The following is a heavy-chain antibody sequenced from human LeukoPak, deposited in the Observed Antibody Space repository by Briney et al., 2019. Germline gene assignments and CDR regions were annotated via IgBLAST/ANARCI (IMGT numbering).Heavy chain of an antibody. CDR3: AREDPYCSGGSCYNY. V-gene: IGHV4-61*01. CDR1: GGSVSSGSYY. D-gene: IGHD2-15*01. CDR2: IYYSGST. Sequence: PSETLSLTCTVSGGSVSSGSYYWSWIRQPPGKGLEWIGYIYYSGSTNYNPSLKSRVTISVDTSKNQFSLKLSSVTAADTAVYYCAREDPYCSGGSCYNYWGQGTLVTVSS. J-gene: IGHJ4*02.